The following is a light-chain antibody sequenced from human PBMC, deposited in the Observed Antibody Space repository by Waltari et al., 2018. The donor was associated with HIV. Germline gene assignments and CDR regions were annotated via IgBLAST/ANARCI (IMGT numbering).Light chain of an antibody. J-gene: IGLJ3*02. CDR1: TSDAGGYYY. V-gene: IGLV2-14*01. Sequence: QSALPPPASVSGSPRQPLTTSCTAATSDAGGYYYVSWYQQHPGKAPKLMIFEVSNRPSGVSNRFSASKSGNTASLTISGLRAEDEADYYCSSYTTFSILVFGGGTKLTVL. CDR3: SSYTTFSILV. CDR2: EVS.